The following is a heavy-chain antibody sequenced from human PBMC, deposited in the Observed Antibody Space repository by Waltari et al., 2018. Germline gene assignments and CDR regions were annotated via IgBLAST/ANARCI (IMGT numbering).Heavy chain of an antibody. D-gene: IGHD3-3*01. CDR2: ISCSGGST. J-gene: IGHJ1*01. CDR1: GFPLSSYA. CDR3: ASGLYDFWSGYVEYFQH. V-gene: IGHV3-23*01. Sequence: EVQLLESGGGLVQPGGSLRLSCSASGFPLSSYAMSLVRQAPGKGLEWGSAISCSGGSTYYADAVRGRCTISRDNARNTLYLQMNSLGAEDTAVYYCASGLYDFWSGYVEYFQHWGQGTLVTVAS.